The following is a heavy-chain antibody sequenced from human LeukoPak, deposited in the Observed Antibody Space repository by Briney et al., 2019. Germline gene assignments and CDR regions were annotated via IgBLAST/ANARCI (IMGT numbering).Heavy chain of an antibody. CDR3: AKMGSGTLDY. Sequence: GGSLRLSCAASGFILSAYWMRWVREAPGKGLEWVSAISGSGVSTYYADSVKGRFTISRDNSKHTLFLQMNSLRAEDTAVYYCAKMGSGTLDYWGHGTLVTVSS. J-gene: IGHJ4*01. D-gene: IGHD3-10*01. CDR2: ISGSGVST. V-gene: IGHV3-23*01. CDR1: GFILSAYW.